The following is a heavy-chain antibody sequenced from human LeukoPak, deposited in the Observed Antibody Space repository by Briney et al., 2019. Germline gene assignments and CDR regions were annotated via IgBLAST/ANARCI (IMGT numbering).Heavy chain of an antibody. J-gene: IGHJ4*02. V-gene: IGHV3-21*01. CDR3: ARDSPYGTAGY. CDR2: ISSSSSYI. CDR1: GLTVSSNY. D-gene: IGHD2-8*02. Sequence: GGSLRLSCGASGLTVSSNYMNWVRQAPGKGLEWVSSISSSSSYIYYADSVKGRFTISRDNTKNSLYLQMNSLRAEDTAVYYCARDSPYGTAGYWGQGTLVTVSS.